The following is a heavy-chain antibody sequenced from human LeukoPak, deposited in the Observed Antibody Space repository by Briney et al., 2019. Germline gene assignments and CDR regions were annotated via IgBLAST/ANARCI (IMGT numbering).Heavy chain of an antibody. D-gene: IGHD2-2*01. CDR1: GGSISSSSYY. Sequence: PSETLSLTCTVSGGSISSSSYYWRWIRQPPGKGLEWIGSIYYSGSTYYNPSLKSRVTISVDTSKNQFSLKLSSVTAADTALYYCARRPVVVPAAVSFDIWGQGTMVTVSS. CDR2: IYYSGST. J-gene: IGHJ3*02. V-gene: IGHV4-39*01. CDR3: ARRPVVVPAAVSFDI.